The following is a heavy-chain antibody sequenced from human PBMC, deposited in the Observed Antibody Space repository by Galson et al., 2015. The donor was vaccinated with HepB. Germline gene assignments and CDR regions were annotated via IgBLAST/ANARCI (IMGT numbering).Heavy chain of an antibody. CDR1: GYNFANYW. V-gene: IGHV5-51*01. CDR2: IYPTDSDT. CDR3: ARQLGRTGYWYHGMDV. Sequence: SGAEVKKTGESLKISCKGSGYNFANYWIGWVRQMPGKGLEWMGIIYPTDSDTTYSPSFQGQVTISADKSISTAYLQWSSLKASDTAMYYCARQLGRTGYWYHGMDVWGQGTTVIVS. D-gene: IGHD7-27*01. J-gene: IGHJ6*02.